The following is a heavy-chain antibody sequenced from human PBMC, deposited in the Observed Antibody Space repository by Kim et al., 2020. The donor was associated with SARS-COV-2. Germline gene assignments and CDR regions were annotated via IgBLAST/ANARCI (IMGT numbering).Heavy chain of an antibody. Sequence: SETLSLTCTVSGGSISSGGYYWSWIRQHPGKGLEWIGYIYYSGSTYYNPSLKSRVTISVDTSKNQFSLKLSSVTAADTAVYYCARSRIRGGGFDYWGQGTLVTVSS. J-gene: IGHJ4*02. CDR3: ARSRIRGGGFDY. V-gene: IGHV4-31*03. D-gene: IGHD3-16*01. CDR1: GGSISSGGYY. CDR2: IYYSGST.